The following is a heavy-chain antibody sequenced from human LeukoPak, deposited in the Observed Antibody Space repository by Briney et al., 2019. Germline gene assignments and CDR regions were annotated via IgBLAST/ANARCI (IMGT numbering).Heavy chain of an antibody. J-gene: IGHJ4*02. Sequence: GGSLRLSCAASGFTFRSYAMSWVRQAPGKGLEWVSAISDTGGSTYYPDSVKGRFTISRDNSKNTLYLQMNSLRAEDTAVYYCARGENGWYYFDYWGQGTLVTVSS. CDR1: GFTFRSYA. D-gene: IGHD6-19*01. V-gene: IGHV3-23*01. CDR3: ARGENGWYYFDY. CDR2: ISDTGGST.